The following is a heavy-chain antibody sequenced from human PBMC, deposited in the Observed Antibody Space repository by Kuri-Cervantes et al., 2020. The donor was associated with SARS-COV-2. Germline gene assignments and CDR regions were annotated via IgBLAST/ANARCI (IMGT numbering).Heavy chain of an antibody. D-gene: IGHD4-23*01. V-gene: IGHV3-30-3*01. Sequence: GESLKISCAASGFTFSDYYMSWIRQAPGKGLEWVAVISYDGSNKYYADSAKGRFTISRDNSKNTLYLQMNSLRAEDTAVYYCARDLFGGGGYYYGMDVWGQGTTVTVSS. J-gene: IGHJ6*02. CDR2: ISYDGSNK. CDR3: ARDLFGGGGYYYGMDV. CDR1: GFTFSDYY.